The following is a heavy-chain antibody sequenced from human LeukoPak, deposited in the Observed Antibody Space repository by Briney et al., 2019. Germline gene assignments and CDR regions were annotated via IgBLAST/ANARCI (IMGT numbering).Heavy chain of an antibody. CDR2: INHSGST. CDR1: CGSFSGYY. V-gene: IGHV4-34*01. Sequence: PSETLSLTCAVYCGSFSGYYWSWIRQPPGKGLEWIGEINHSGSTNYNPSLKSRVTISVDTSKNQFSLKLSSVTAADTAVYYCASTLRGNYDILTGYYNVVDYWGQGTLVTVSS. J-gene: IGHJ4*02. CDR3: ASTLRGNYDILTGYYNVVDY. D-gene: IGHD3-9*01.